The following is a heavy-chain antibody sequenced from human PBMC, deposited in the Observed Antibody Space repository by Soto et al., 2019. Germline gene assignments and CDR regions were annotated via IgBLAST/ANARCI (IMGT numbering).Heavy chain of an antibody. CDR1: GGSISSYY. J-gene: IGHJ6*02. CDR2: IYYSGST. Sequence: SETLSLTCTVSGGSISSYYWSWIRQPPGKGLEWIGYIYYSGSTNYNPSLKSRVTISVDTSKNQFSLKLSSVTAADTAVYYCARVVRPGIAVGGNGDYYYYGMDVWGQGTTVTVSS. CDR3: ARVVRPGIAVGGNGDYYYYGMDV. D-gene: IGHD6-13*01. V-gene: IGHV4-59*01.